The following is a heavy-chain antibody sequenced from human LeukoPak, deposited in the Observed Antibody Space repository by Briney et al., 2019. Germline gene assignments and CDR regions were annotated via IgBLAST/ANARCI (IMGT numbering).Heavy chain of an antibody. CDR2: INSDGSST. D-gene: IGHD2-15*01. CDR3: AREIVVGSYYYYYGMDV. CDR1: GFTFSSYW. V-gene: IGHV3-74*01. Sequence: GGSLRLSCAASGFTFSSYWMHWVRQAPGKGLVWVSRINSDGSSTSYADSVKGRFTISRDNAKNTLYLQMNSLRAEDTAVYYCAREIVVGSYYYYYGMDVWGQGTTVTVSS. J-gene: IGHJ6*02.